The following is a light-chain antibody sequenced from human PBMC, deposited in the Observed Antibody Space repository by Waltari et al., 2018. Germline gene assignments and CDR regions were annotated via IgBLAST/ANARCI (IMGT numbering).Light chain of an antibody. CDR1: QSLSNY. J-gene: IGKJ2*01. Sequence: DIQMTQSPSSLSASVGDRVTITCRASQSLSNYLNWYQQKPGKAPKLVIYGASNLQSGGGSRFSGSGSATDFTLTISSLQPDDFATYYCQQSYSGYTFGQGTKLEIK. CDR3: QQSYSGYT. V-gene: IGKV1-39*01. CDR2: GAS.